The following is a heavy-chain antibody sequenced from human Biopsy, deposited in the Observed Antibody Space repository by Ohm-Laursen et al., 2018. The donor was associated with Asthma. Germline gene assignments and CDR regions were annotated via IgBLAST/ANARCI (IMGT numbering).Heavy chain of an antibody. V-gene: IGHV4-61*01. D-gene: IGHD3-10*01. J-gene: IGHJ4*02. CDR3: ARERAGYYGSGSYLGY. CDR1: GGSVSSGSYY. Sequence: TLPLTCTVSGGSVSSGSYYWSWIRQPPGKGLEWIGYIYYSGSTNYNPSLKSRVTISVDTSKNQFSLKLSSVTAADTAVYYCARERAGYYGSGSYLGYWGQGTLVTVSS. CDR2: IYYSGST.